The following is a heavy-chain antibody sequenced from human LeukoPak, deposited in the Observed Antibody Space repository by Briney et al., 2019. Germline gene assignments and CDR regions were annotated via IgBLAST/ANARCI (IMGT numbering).Heavy chain of an antibody. J-gene: IGHJ4*02. CDR1: GYSFNTYW. CDR3: ARPGQLGEYTPYYFDF. V-gene: IGHV5-51*01. CDR2: IYPADSDT. D-gene: IGHD3-16*01. Sequence: GESLKISCKGSGYSFNTYWIGWVRQMPGKGLEYMGIIYPADSDTRYSPSFQGQVTISADKSISTAYLQWSSLKAPDTAMYYCARPGQLGEYTPYYFDFWGQGTLVTVSS.